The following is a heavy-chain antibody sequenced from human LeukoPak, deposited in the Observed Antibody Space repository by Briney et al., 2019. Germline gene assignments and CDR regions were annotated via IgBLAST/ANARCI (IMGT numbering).Heavy chain of an antibody. CDR1: GVSISSYY. J-gene: IGHJ4*02. CDR3: ARDRGYSDY. V-gene: IGHV4-59*01. Sequence: SETLSLTCTVSGVSISSYYGSWVRQPPGKGLEWVGYIYYSGSTNYNPSLKSRVTISVDTSKSQFSLKLSSVTAADTAVYYCARDRGYSDYWGQGTLVTVSS. CDR2: IYYSGST.